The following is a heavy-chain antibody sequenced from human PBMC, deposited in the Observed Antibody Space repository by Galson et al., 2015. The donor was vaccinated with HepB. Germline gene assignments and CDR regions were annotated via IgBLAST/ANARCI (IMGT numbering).Heavy chain of an antibody. J-gene: IGHJ3*02. CDR1: GGTFSNYA. V-gene: IGHV1-69*01. CDR2: IIPAFGTV. D-gene: IGHD3-22*01. CDR3: ARGGHIAMILVVNPPPRADAFDI. Sequence: QSGAEVKKPGESLRISCKASGGTFSNYAISWVRQAPGQGLEWMGGIIPAFGTVNYAQKFQGRVTMTADASTSTAYMELSSLISEDTAEYYCARGGHIAMILVVNPPPRADAFDIWGQGTMVTVSS.